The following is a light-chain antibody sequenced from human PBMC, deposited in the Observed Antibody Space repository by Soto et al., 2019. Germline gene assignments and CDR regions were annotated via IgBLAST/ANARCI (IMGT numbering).Light chain of an antibody. CDR1: QDITNY. CDR3: QQSHSTPIT. CDR2: AAS. Sequence: DIQMTQSPSPLSASVGDRVTITCQASQDITNYLNWYQQTPGKAPKFLIYAASNLQGGVPSRFSGSGSGTDFTLTISSLQPEDFATYYCQQSHSTPITFGQGTRLEIK. J-gene: IGKJ5*01. V-gene: IGKV1-39*01.